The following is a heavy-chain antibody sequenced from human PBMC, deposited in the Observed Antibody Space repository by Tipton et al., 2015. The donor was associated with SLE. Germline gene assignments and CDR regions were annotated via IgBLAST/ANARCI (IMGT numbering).Heavy chain of an antibody. CDR1: GGSISSYY. J-gene: IGHJ6*02. Sequence: TLSLTCTVSGGSISSYYWSWIRQPPGKGLEWIGYIYYSGSTNYNPSLKSRVTISVDTSKNQFSLKLSSVTAADTAVYYCARAKLATEPLYFYYGMDVWGQGTTVTVSS. CDR2: IYYSGST. D-gene: IGHD5-12*01. CDR3: ARAKLATEPLYFYYGMDV. V-gene: IGHV4-59*12.